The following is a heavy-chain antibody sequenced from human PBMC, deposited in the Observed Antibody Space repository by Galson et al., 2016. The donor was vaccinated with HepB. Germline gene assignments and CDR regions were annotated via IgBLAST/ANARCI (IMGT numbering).Heavy chain of an antibody. J-gene: IGHJ2*01. D-gene: IGHD6-13*01. V-gene: IGHV4-59*02. CDR3: ARVPSSSWFSPWYFDL. CDR2: LYYTGTS. Sequence: SETLSLTCSVADDSVSSSFFSWIRQPPGKALEWIGYLYYTGTSDYNPSLKSRATISLDRSKNLLSLSLSSVTAADTAVYYCARVPSSSWFSPWYFDLWGRGTLVTVSS. CDR1: DDSVSSSF.